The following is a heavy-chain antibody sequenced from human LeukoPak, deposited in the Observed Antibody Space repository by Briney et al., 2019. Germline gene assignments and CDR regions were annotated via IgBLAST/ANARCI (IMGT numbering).Heavy chain of an antibody. CDR3: ARDSTLSNY. Sequence: GGSLRLSCAASGLTFSSYWMTWVRQAPGKGLEWVATIKYDGSETYYVDSVRGRFSISRDNARNSLYLQMNSLRAEDTAVYYCARDSTLSNYWGQGTLVTVSS. V-gene: IGHV3-7*04. CDR1: GLTFSSYW. J-gene: IGHJ4*02. D-gene: IGHD3-16*01. CDR2: IKYDGSET.